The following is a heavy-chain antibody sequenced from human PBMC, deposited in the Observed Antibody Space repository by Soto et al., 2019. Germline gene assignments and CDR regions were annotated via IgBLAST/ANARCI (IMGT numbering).Heavy chain of an antibody. D-gene: IGHD5-18*01. Sequence: PSETLSLTCSVSGVSLINYYSRWSRPPPGKVLEWIGYIHYTGITTYNPSLESRVAISVDTSKNQFSLKLTSVTAADTAVYYCARGVDGYSYGVDYWGQGALVTVSS. CDR1: GVSLINYY. CDR3: ARGVDGYSYGVDY. V-gene: IGHV4-59*01. CDR2: IHYTGIT. J-gene: IGHJ4*02.